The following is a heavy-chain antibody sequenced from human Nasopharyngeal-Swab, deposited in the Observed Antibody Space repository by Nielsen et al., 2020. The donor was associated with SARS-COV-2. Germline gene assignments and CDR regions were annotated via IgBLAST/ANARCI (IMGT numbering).Heavy chain of an antibody. J-gene: IGHJ4*02. CDR3: ARHYYYGSGTQFDY. CDR1: GFTVSSNY. CDR2: IYSGGST. Sequence: GGSLRLSCAASGFTVSSNYMSWVRQAPGKGLEWVSVIYSGGSTYYADSVKGSFTISRDNSKNTLYLQMNSLRAEDTAVYYCARHYYYGSGTQFDYWGQGTLVTVSS. V-gene: IGHV3-66*04. D-gene: IGHD3-10*01.